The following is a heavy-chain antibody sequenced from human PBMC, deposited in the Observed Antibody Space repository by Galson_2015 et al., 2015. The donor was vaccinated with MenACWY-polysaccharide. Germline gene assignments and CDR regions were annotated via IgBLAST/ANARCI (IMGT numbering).Heavy chain of an antibody. CDR1: VFSFSDYA. Sequence: LRLACEACVFSFSDYAMIWVRQSPGKGLEWVSAVGGPGGDTQYADSVRGRFTISRDNSKNTLYLQMNSLRAEDTAVYYCAKDHFPRSGIWDAFDVWGQGTMVTVSS. J-gene: IGHJ3*01. CDR2: VGGPGGDT. CDR3: AKDHFPRSGIWDAFDV. V-gene: IGHV3-23*01. D-gene: IGHD2/OR15-2a*01.